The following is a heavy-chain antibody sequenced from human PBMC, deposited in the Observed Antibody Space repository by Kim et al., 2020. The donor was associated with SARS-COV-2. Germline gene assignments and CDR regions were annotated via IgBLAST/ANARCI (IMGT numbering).Heavy chain of an antibody. Sequence: SETLSLTCAVYGGSFSGYYWSWIRQPPGKGLEWIGEINHSGSTNYNPSLKSRVTISVDTSKNQFSLKLSSVTAADTAVYYCAGGYGGPRGVDYYYGMDVWGQGTTVTVSS. CDR3: AGGYGGPRGVDYYYGMDV. CDR1: GGSFSGYY. J-gene: IGHJ6*02. V-gene: IGHV4-34*01. D-gene: IGHD5-12*01. CDR2: INHSGST.